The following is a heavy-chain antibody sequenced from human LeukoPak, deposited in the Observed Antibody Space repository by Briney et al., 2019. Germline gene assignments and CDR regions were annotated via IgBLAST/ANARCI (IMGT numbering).Heavy chain of an antibody. CDR2: INPNSGGT. Sequence: ASVTVSCRASGYTFTGYYMHWVRQAPGQGLEWMGRINPNSGGTNYAQKFQGRVNMTRETSISTAYMELSRLRSDDTAVYYCARDRYGEEGFDPWGQGTLVTVSS. CDR3: ARDRYGEEGFDP. V-gene: IGHV1-2*06. CDR1: GYTFTGYY. D-gene: IGHD4-17*01. J-gene: IGHJ5*02.